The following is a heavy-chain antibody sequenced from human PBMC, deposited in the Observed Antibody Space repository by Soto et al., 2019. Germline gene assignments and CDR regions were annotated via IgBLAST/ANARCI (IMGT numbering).Heavy chain of an antibody. Sequence: ASVKVSCKASGGTFSSYAISWVRQAPGQGLEWMGGIIPIFGTANYAQKFQGRVTITADESTSTAYMELSSLRSEDTAVYFCAIKPPDYYDSSGYFDYWGQGTLVTVSS. CDR1: GGTFSSYA. CDR2: IIPIFGTA. V-gene: IGHV1-69*13. CDR3: AIKPPDYYDSSGYFDY. J-gene: IGHJ4*02. D-gene: IGHD3-22*01.